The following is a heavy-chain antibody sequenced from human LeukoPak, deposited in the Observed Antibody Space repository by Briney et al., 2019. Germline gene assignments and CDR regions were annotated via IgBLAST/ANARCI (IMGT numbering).Heavy chain of an antibody. CDR3: ARDVAPIDY. CDR1: GFTFSSNE. V-gene: IGHV3-48*03. CDR2: ISSSGSTI. Sequence: GGSLRLSCAASGFTFSSNEMNWVRQAPGKGVEWVSYISSSGSTIYYADTVKGRFTISRDNAKNSLYLQMNSLRAEDTAVYYCARDVAPIDYWGQGALVTVSS. J-gene: IGHJ4*02.